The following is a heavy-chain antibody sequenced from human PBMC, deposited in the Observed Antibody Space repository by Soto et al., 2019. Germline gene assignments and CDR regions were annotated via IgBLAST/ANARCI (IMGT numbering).Heavy chain of an antibody. J-gene: IGHJ4*02. CDR1: GYTFTSYA. D-gene: IGHD3-10*01. Sequence: ASEKVSCKASGYTFTSYAMHWVRQAPGQGLEWMAGISVYSGNTNYAQKFQGRVTMTTDTSTSTAYMELRSLRSDDTAVYYCARGGVGFGELFSFDYWGQGTLVTVSS. CDR3: ARGGVGFGELFSFDY. V-gene: IGHV1-18*01. CDR2: ISVYSGNT.